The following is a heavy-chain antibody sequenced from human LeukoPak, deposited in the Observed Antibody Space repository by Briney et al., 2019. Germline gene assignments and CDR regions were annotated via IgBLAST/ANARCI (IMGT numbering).Heavy chain of an antibody. CDR1: GFSLSSYG. CDR3: ASGSLGHYYDSSGYGY. Sequence: GRSLRLSCAASGFSLSSYGMNWVRQAPGKGLEWVGGIKFDGIQEFYADSVKGRFTVSKDTSKNTLHLQMDSLRAEDTAVYYCASGSLGHYYDSSGYGYWGQGTLVTVSS. V-gene: IGHV3-33*05. CDR2: IKFDGIQE. D-gene: IGHD3-22*01. J-gene: IGHJ4*02.